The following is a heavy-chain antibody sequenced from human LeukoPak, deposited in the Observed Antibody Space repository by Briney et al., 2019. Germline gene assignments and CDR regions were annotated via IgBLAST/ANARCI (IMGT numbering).Heavy chain of an antibody. Sequence: PSQTLSLTCTVSGGSISSGYYYWSWIRQPPGKGLEWIGYIYYSGSTYYNPSLKSRITISVDTSKNQFSLKLSSVIAADTAVYYCARYCSGTDYYYYYMDVWGKGTTVTASS. CDR2: IYYSGST. D-gene: IGHD2-15*01. CDR3: ARYCSGTDYYYYYMDV. CDR1: GGSISSGYYY. J-gene: IGHJ6*03. V-gene: IGHV4-30-4*08.